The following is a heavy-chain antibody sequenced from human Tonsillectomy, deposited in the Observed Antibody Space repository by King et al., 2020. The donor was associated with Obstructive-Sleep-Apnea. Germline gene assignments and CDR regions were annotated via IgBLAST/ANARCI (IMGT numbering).Heavy chain of an antibody. Sequence: HVQLVESGGGVVQPGRSLRLSCAVAGFTLSRFGMHWVRQTPGKGLEWVAVITYDGNHKYYVDSVKGRFTISRATSKNTLFLEMNSLRADDTAVYYCAKERRTANWYKGAISLDLWGQGTLVTVSS. CDR2: ITYDGNHK. CDR1: GFTLSRFG. J-gene: IGHJ5*02. D-gene: IGHD1-14*01. V-gene: IGHV3-30*18. CDR3: AKERRTANWYKGAISLDL.